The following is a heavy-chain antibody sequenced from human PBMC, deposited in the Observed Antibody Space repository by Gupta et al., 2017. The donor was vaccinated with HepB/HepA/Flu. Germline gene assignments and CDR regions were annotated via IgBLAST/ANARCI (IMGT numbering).Heavy chain of an antibody. D-gene: IGHD6-19*01. V-gene: IGHV3-66*01. CDR1: GFTVSSNY. CDR2: IFSGGST. J-gene: IGHJ4*02. CDR3: AGSPYSSGWNRYSFDY. Sequence: EVQLVESGGGLVQPGGSLRLSCAASGFTVSSNYMTWVRQAPGKGLEWVSVIFSGGSTNYADSVKGRFTISRDNSKNTLYLQMNSLRAEDTAVYYCAGSPYSSGWNRYSFDYWGQGTLVTVSS.